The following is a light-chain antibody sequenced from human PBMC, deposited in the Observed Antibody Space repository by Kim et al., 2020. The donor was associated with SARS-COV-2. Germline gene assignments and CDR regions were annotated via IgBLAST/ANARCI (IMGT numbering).Light chain of an antibody. CDR1: SSNIGAGYG. Sequence: QRVTFTCAGTSSNIGAGYGVHWYQQIPGTAPRLLISDSTNRPSGVPDRFSGSISGTSASLVITGLQVDDEADYYCQSFDNSLTGVVFGGGTQLTVL. CDR3: QSFDNSLTGVV. V-gene: IGLV1-40*01. J-gene: IGLJ2*01. CDR2: DST.